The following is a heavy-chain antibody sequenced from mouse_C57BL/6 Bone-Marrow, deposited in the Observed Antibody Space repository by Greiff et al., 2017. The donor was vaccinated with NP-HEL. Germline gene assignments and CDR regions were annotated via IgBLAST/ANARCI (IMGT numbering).Heavy chain of an antibody. CDR1: GYTFTSYW. D-gene: IGHD2-4*01. CDR3: VYYDYDVNWYFDV. CDR2: IDPSDSYT. V-gene: IGHV1-69*01. Sequence: QVQLQQPGAELVMPGASVKLSCKASGYTFTSYWMPWVKQRPGQGLEWIGEIDPSDSYTNYNQKFKGKSTLTVDKSSSTAYMQLSSLTSEDSAVYYCVYYDYDVNWYFDVWGTGTTVTVSA. J-gene: IGHJ1*03.